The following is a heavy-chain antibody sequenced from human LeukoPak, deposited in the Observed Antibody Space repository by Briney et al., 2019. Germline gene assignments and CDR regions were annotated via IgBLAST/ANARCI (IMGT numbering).Heavy chain of an antibody. CDR1: GFTFSGYA. V-gene: IGHV3-30-3*01. CDR2: ISYDGSNK. D-gene: IGHD3-10*01. J-gene: IGHJ3*02. CDR3: ARELYYYGSGSYYLDAFDI. Sequence: PGGSLRLSCATSGFTFSGYAMHWVRQAPGKGLEWVAVISYDGSNKYYAYSVKGRFTISRDNSKNTLYLQMNSLRAEDTAVYYCARELYYYGSGSYYLDAFDIWGQGTMVTVSS.